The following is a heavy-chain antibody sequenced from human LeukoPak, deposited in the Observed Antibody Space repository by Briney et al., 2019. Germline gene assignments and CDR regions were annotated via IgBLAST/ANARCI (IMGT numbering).Heavy chain of an antibody. D-gene: IGHD4/OR15-4a*01. CDR1: GGPISSYY. CDR3: ARGSGLYY. J-gene: IGHJ4*02. V-gene: IGHV4-59*01. CDR2: IYYSGST. Sequence: SETLSLTCTVSGGPISSYYWSWIRQPPGKGLEWIGYIYYSGSTNYNPSLKSRVTISVDTSKNQFSLKLSSVTAADTAVYYCARGSGLYYWGQGTLVTVSS.